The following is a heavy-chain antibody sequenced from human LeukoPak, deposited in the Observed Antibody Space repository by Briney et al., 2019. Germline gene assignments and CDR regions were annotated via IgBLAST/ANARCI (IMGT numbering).Heavy chain of an antibody. CDR3: GRGMVTFDY. Sequence: PGGSLRLSCAASGFTFSRYWMSWVRQAPGKGLEWVANIKEDGSEKYYVDSVKGRFTISRDNDKNSLYLEMNSLRGEDTAVYYCGRGMVTFDYWGQGTLVTVSS. J-gene: IGHJ4*02. V-gene: IGHV3-7*05. D-gene: IGHD4-23*01. CDR2: IKEDGSEK. CDR1: GFTFSRYW.